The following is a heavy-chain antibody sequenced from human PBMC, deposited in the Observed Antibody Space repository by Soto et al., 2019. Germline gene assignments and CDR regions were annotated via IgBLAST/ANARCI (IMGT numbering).Heavy chain of an antibody. D-gene: IGHD3-9*01. CDR3: AKVPRERYFDWLAGY. CDR2: ISYDGSNK. V-gene: IGHV3-30*18. Sequence: GGSLRLSCAASGFTFSSYGMHWVRQAPGKGLEWVAVISYDGSNKYYADSVKGRLPISGDNSKNTLYLQMNSLRAEDTAGYYCAKVPRERYFDWLAGYWGQGTLVTVSS. CDR1: GFTFSSYG. J-gene: IGHJ4*02.